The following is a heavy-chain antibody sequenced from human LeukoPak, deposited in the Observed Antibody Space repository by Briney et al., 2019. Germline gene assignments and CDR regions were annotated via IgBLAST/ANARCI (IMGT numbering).Heavy chain of an antibody. CDR1: GFTFSSYV. D-gene: IGHD3-16*02. Sequence: GGSLRLSCAASGFTFSSYVMHWVRQAPGKGLEWVAVISYDGSNKYYADSVKGRFTISRDNAKNSLYLQMNSLRAEDTAVYYCAREVPYDYVWGSYRSGGYMDVWGKGTTVTVTS. V-gene: IGHV3-30-3*01. CDR3: AREVPYDYVWGSYRSGGYMDV. J-gene: IGHJ6*03. CDR2: ISYDGSNK.